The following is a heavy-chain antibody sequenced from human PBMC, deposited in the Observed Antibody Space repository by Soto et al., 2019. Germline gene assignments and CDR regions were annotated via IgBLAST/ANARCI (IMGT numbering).Heavy chain of an antibody. CDR3: AREWIAAAEDYYYGMDV. Sequence: ASVKVSCKASGYTFTSYYMHWVRQAPGQGLEWMGIINPSGGSTSYAQKFQGRVTMTRDTSTSTVYMELSSLRSEDTAVYYCAREWIAAAEDYYYGMDVWGQGTTVTVSS. CDR1: GYTFTSYY. D-gene: IGHD6-13*01. V-gene: IGHV1-46*01. J-gene: IGHJ6*02. CDR2: INPSGGST.